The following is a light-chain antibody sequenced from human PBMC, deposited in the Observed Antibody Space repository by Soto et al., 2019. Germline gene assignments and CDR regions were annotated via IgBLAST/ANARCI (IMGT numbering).Light chain of an antibody. V-gene: IGLV2-18*01. Sequence: QSVLTQPPSVSGSPGQSVTISCTGTSTDFVSYNRVSWYQQPPGTAPKLIIYEASSRPSGVPDRFSGSKSGNTASLTISGLQAADEADYYCSLYTSEKPYVFGTGTKVTVL. CDR2: EAS. CDR1: STDFVSYNR. CDR3: SLYTSEKPYV. J-gene: IGLJ1*01.